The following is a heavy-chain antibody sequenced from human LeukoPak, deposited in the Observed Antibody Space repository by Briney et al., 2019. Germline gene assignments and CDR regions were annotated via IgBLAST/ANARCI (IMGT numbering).Heavy chain of an antibody. D-gene: IGHD4-17*01. V-gene: IGHV3-21*01. J-gene: IGHJ4*02. CDR1: RFTFSSYT. CDR3: TRGSYGDYEY. Sequence: GGSLRLSCSASRFTFSSYTMSWVRQAPGKGLEWVSSIDPSSTYIYYADSVKGRFTISRDNAQNSLYLQMNSLRAEDTAVYYCTRGSYGDYEYWGQGTLVTVSS. CDR2: IDPSSTYI.